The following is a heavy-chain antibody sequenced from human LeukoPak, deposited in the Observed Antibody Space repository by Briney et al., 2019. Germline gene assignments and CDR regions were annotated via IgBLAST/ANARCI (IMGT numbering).Heavy chain of an antibody. CDR1: GFTFDDYA. J-gene: IGHJ3*02. V-gene: IGHV3-9*01. CDR3: AKRAMFHAFDI. Sequence: SLRLSCAASGFTFDDYAMHWVRQAPGKGLEWVSGISWNSGSIGYADPVKGRFTISRDNAKNSLYLQMNSLRAEDTALYYCAKRAMFHAFDIWGQGTMVTVSS. D-gene: IGHD3-10*02. CDR2: ISWNSGSI.